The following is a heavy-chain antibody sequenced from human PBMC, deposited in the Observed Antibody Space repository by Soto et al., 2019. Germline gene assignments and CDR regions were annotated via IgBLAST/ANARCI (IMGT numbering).Heavy chain of an antibody. Sequence: EASLKVSCKASGGTFSTYAISWVRQAPGQGLEWVGGIIPIFGTANYAQKFQGRVTITADESTSTAYMELSSLRSEDTAVYYCARAAYSYGTAYLSYYYGMDVWGQGTTVTVSS. CDR1: GGTFSTYA. CDR3: ARAAYSYGTAYLSYYYGMDV. CDR2: IIPIFGTA. V-gene: IGHV1-69*13. D-gene: IGHD5-18*01. J-gene: IGHJ6*02.